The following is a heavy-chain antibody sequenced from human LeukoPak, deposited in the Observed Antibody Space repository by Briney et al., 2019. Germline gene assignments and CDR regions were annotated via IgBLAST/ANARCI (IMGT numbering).Heavy chain of an antibody. D-gene: IGHD6-19*01. CDR2: TYYRSKWYN. CDR1: GYSLSSNSAA. Sequence: SQTLSLTCAISGYSLSSNSAAWHWIRQSPSRGLEWLGRTYYRSKWYNDYAVSVKSRITINPDTSKNQFSLQLNSVTPEDTAVYYCARVVGSSCLAVAGICWPYYYYMDVWGKGTTVTVSS. J-gene: IGHJ6*03. CDR3: ARVVGSSCLAVAGICWPYYYYMDV. V-gene: IGHV6-1*01.